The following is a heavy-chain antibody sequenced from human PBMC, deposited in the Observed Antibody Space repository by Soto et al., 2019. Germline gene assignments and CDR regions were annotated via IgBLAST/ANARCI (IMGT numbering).Heavy chain of an antibody. J-gene: IGHJ4*02. Sequence: QVQLQESGPGLVKPSQTLSRTCTVSGGSISSGGYYWSWIRQHPGKGLEWIGYLYYSRSTYYIPSLNSRVTIAVDTSKNQFSLKLSSVTAADTAVYYCVLSRSPNGAGRYNGWGQGTLVTVSS. D-gene: IGHD5-12*01. V-gene: IGHV4-31*03. CDR1: GGSISSGGYY. CDR2: LYYSRST. CDR3: VLSRSPNGAGRYNG.